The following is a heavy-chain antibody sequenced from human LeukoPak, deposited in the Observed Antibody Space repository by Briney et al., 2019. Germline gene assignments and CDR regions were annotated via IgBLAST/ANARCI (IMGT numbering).Heavy chain of an antibody. Sequence: SESLSLTCTVSGGSISSSSYYWGWIRQPPGKGLEWIGSIYYSGSTYYNPSLKSRVTISVDTSKNQFSLKLSSVTAADTAVYYCARLGGAYSYGYGVDYWGQGSLVTVSS. CDR1: GGSISSSSYY. V-gene: IGHV4-39*01. CDR3: ARLGGAYSYGYGVDY. CDR2: IYYSGST. J-gene: IGHJ4*02. D-gene: IGHD5-18*01.